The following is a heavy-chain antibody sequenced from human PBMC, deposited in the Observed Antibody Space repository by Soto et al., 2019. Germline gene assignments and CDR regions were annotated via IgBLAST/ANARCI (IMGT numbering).Heavy chain of an antibody. CDR2: TTQDGNDK. V-gene: IGHV3-7*01. D-gene: IGHD4-17*01. Sequence: SCASSGVTVSPYFVSWVRKNTRKGLEWLAMTTQDGNDKPYVDSVRGRFTISRDNAKNSLYLQMNSLRAEDTAVYYCASPRTSWDYGDDNWFDRWGQGSLVTVYS. CDR3: ASPRTSWDYGDDNWFDR. CDR1: GVTVSPYF. J-gene: IGHJ5*02.